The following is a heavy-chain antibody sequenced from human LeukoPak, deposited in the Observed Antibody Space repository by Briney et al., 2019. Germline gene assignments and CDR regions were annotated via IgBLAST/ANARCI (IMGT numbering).Heavy chain of an antibody. D-gene: IGHD3-16*01. CDR1: GGSISSSSYY. Sequence: SETLSLTCTVSGGSISSSSYYWGWIRQPPGKGLEWIGSIYYSGGTYYNPSLKSRVTISVDTSKNQFSLKLSSVTAADTAVYYCASHPSDGNGLGAFDIWGQGTMVTVSS. J-gene: IGHJ3*02. CDR3: ASHPSDGNGLGAFDI. V-gene: IGHV4-39*01. CDR2: IYYSGGT.